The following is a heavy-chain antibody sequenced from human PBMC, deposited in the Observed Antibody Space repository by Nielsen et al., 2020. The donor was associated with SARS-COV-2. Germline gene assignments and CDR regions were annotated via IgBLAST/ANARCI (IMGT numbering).Heavy chain of an antibody. CDR2: IDWDDDK. D-gene: IGHD2-15*01. J-gene: IGHJ4*02. CDR1: GFSLSTSGMC. CDR3: ARMSGYPLAYDY. V-gene: IGHV2-70*11. Sequence: SGPTLVKPTQTLTLTCTFSGFSLSTSGMCVSWIRQPPGKALEWLARIDWDDDKYYSTSLKTRLTISKDTSKNQVVLTMTNMDHVDTATYYCARMSGYPLAYDYWGQGTLVTDSS.